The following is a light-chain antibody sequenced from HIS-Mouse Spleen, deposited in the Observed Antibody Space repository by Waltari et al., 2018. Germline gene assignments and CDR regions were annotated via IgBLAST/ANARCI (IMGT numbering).Light chain of an antibody. CDR3: CSYAGSSTLV. J-gene: IGLJ3*02. CDR2: EGR. CDR1: SSDFGSYNL. V-gene: IGLV2-23*01. Sequence: QSALTQPASVSGSPGQSITISCTGTSSDFGSYNLVSWYQQHPGKATKLLIYEGRKQPSGVSKRFSGSKSGNTASLTISGLQAEDEADYYCCSYAGSSTLVFGGGTKLTVL.